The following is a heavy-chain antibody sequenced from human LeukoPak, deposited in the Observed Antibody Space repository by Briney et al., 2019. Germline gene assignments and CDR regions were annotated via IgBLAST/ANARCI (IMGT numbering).Heavy chain of an antibody. CDR3: AREKYSPGAVDY. J-gene: IGHJ4*02. Sequence: KASETLSLTCDAPGGSISSSNGWSGVCQPPRKVLEWIGEIYHSGSTYYNPSLKSRVTISVDTSKNQFSLKVSSVTAADTAVDYCAREKYSPGAVDYWGQGSLVTVSS. D-gene: IGHD6-6*01. V-gene: IGHV4-4*02. CDR1: GGSISSSNG. CDR2: IYHSGST.